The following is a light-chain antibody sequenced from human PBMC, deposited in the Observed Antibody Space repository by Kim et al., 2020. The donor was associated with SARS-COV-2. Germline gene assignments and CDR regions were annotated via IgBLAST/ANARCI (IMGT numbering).Light chain of an antibody. V-gene: IGKV3-15*01. J-gene: IGKJ1*01. CDR2: GAS. CDR1: QRVTSN. CDR3: QQYNNWRRT. Sequence: VSPGARATLSCRASQRVTSNLAWYQQRPGQAPRLLIYGASTRAAGIPARFSGSGSGTEFTLTISSLQSEDFAVYYCQQYNNWRRTFGQGTKVDIK.